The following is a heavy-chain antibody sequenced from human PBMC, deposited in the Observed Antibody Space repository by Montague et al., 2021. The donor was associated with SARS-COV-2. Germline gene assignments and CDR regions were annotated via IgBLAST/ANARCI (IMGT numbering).Heavy chain of an antibody. Sequence: SETLSLTCTVSGGSISSSSYYWGWIRQPPGKGLEWIGSIYYSGSTYYNPSLKSRVTISVDTSKNQFSLKLCSVTAADTAVYYCARDTRITMIVVVQGYGMDVWGQGTTVTVSS. J-gene: IGHJ6*02. V-gene: IGHV4-39*07. D-gene: IGHD3-22*01. CDR3: ARDTRITMIVVVQGYGMDV. CDR1: GGSISSSSYY. CDR2: IYYSGST.